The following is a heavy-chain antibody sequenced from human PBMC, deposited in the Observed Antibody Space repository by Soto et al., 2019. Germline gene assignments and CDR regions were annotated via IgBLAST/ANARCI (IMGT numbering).Heavy chain of an antibody. D-gene: IGHD2-8*02. CDR1: GFTFSSHS. Sequence: EVQLLESGGGLVAPGGSLRLFCAASGFTFSSHSMSWVRQAPGKGLEWVSSISGSGDETHYADSVKGRFTISRDNSKNTLYVQMNSLRAEDTAVYYCAKLVRYWGEGTLVTVSS. CDR3: AKLVRY. CDR2: ISGSGDET. J-gene: IGHJ4*02. V-gene: IGHV3-23*01.